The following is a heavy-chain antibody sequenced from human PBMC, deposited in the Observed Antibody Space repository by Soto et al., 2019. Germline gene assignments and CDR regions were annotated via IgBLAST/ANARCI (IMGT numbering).Heavy chain of an antibody. CDR2: ISPSTSHI. D-gene: IGHD2-15*01. CDR1: GFTFSSCT. V-gene: IGHV3-21*01. J-gene: IGHJ6*02. Sequence: EVHLVESGGGLVKPGGSLRLSCAVSGFTFSSCTMNWVRQAPGKGLEWVSSISPSTSHIYYADSVKGRFTISRDNAKNSLFLQMNSVRAEDTAVYCCSGCSGGACHQNYGMDVWGQGATVTVSS. CDR3: SGCSGGACHQNYGMDV.